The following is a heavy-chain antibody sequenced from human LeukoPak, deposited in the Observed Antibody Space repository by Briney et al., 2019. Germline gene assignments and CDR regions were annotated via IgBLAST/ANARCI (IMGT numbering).Heavy chain of an antibody. J-gene: IGHJ4*02. Sequence: GGTLRLSCVASGFIFIRDGMSWVRQAPGKGLEWVSVIYSGGSTYYADSVKGRFTISRDNSKNTLYLQMNSLRAEDTAVYYCARGMFDWPMFDYWGQGTLVTVSS. CDR3: ARGMFDWPMFDY. D-gene: IGHD3-9*01. CDR1: GFIFIRDG. V-gene: IGHV3-53*01. CDR2: IYSGGST.